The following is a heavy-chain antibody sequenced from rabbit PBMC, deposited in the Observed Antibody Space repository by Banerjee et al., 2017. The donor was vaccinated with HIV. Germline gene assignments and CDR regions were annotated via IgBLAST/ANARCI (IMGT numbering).Heavy chain of an antibody. CDR1: GFDFIGYG. Sequence: QEQLVESGGGLVQPGGSLKLSCKASGFDFIGYGVSWVRQAPGKGLEWIGYIDPVFDSTYYASWVTGRFTISSHNAQNTLYLQLNSLTAADTATYFCVRDDSYDDYGEAPFNLWGQGTLVTVS. D-gene: IGHD2-1*01. CDR2: IDPVFDST. CDR3: VRDDSYDDYGEAPFNL. J-gene: IGHJ4*01. V-gene: IGHV1S47*01.